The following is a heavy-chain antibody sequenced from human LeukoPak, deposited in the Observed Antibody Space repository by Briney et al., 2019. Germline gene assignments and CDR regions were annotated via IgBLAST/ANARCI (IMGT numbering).Heavy chain of an antibody. CDR2: IKQDGSEK. D-gene: IGHD2-2*01. J-gene: IGHJ5*02. CDR1: GFTFSSYW. CDR3: ARDDCSSISCYHNWFDP. Sequence: GGSLRLSCAASGFTFSSYWMSWVRQAPGKGLEWVANIKQDGSEKYYVDSVKGRFTISRDNAKNSLYLQMNSLRAEDTAVYYCARDDCSSISCYHNWFDPGAREPWSPSPQ. V-gene: IGHV3-7*01.